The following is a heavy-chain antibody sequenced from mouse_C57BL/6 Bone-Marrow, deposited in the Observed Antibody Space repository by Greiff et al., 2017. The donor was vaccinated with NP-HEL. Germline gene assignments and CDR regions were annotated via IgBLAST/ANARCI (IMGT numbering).Heavy chain of an antibody. D-gene: IGHD4-1*01. CDR1: GFNIKNTY. V-gene: IGHV14-3*01. CDR2: IDPANGNT. Sequence: VHVKQSVAELVRPGASVKLSCTASGFNIKNTYMHWVKQRPEQGLEWIGRIDPANGNTKYAPKFQGKATITADTSSNTAYLQLSSLTSEDTAIYYCARRWELHYYAMDYWGQGTSVTVSS. J-gene: IGHJ4*01. CDR3: ARRWELHYYAMDY.